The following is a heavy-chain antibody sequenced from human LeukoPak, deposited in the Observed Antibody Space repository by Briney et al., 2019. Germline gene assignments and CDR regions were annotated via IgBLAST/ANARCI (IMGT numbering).Heavy chain of an antibody. CDR3: AKSYFDYSTYYSYYFNL. Sequence: SETLSLTCTVSGGSISGGYWSWIRQPPGRGLEWIGYVYTSGSTNYNPSLKSRVNISVDTSKSQFALKLSSVTAADTAVYYCAKSYFDYSTYYSYYFNLWGQGALVTVSS. D-gene: IGHD4-11*01. CDR2: VYTSGST. V-gene: IGHV4-4*09. CDR1: GGSISGGY. J-gene: IGHJ4*02.